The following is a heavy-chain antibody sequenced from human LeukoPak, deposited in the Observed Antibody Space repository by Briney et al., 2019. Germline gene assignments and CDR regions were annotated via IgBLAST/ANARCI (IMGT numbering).Heavy chain of an antibody. V-gene: IGHV3-21*01. D-gene: IGHD6-13*01. CDR2: ITWNSTYI. Sequence: GGSLRLSCAASGFTFSSYSMNWVRQAPGKGLEWVSSITWNSTYIYYADSVKGRFTISRDNAKNSLYLQVNSLRAEDTAVYYCARERYSTIENDALDIWGQGTMVTVSS. CDR3: ARERYSTIENDALDI. CDR1: GFTFSSYS. J-gene: IGHJ3*02.